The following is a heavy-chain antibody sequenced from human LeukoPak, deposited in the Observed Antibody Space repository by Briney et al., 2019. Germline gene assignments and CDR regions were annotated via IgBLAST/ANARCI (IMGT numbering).Heavy chain of an antibody. Sequence: GESLKISCKGSGYSFTSYWIGWARQMPGKGLEWMGIIYPGDSDTRYSPSFQGQVTISADKSISTAYLQWSSLKASGTAMYYCARLRYCGGDCYNSGFDYWGQGTLVTVSS. J-gene: IGHJ4*02. D-gene: IGHD2-21*02. CDR1: GYSFTSYW. CDR3: ARLRYCGGDCYNSGFDY. CDR2: IYPGDSDT. V-gene: IGHV5-51*01.